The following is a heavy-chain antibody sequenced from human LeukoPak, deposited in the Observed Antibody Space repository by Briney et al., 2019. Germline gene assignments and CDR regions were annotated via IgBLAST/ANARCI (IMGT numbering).Heavy chain of an antibody. J-gene: IGHJ4*02. D-gene: IGHD3-22*01. CDR2: IYTSGST. CDR3: ARSFAYYYDSSGYFDY. V-gene: IGHV4-4*07. Sequence: SETLSLTCTVSGGSISSYYWSWIRQPAGKGLEWIGRIYTSGSTDYNPSLKSRVTISVDTSENQFSLKLSSVTAADTAVYYCARSFAYYYDSSGYFDYWGQGTLVTVPS. CDR1: GGSISSYY.